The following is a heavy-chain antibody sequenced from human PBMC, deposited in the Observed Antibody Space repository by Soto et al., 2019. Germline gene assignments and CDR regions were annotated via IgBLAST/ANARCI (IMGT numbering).Heavy chain of an antibody. V-gene: IGHV4-34*01. CDR1: GGSFSGYY. J-gene: IGHJ6*02. Sequence: SETLSLTCAVYGGSFSGYYWSWIRQPPGKGLEWIGEINHSGSTNYNPSLKSRVTISVDTSKNQFSLKLSSVTAADTAVYYCARGRYLRLLEWLSHYYYYGMDVWGQGTTVTVSS. CDR3: ARGRYLRLLEWLSHYYYYGMDV. D-gene: IGHD3-3*01. CDR2: INHSGST.